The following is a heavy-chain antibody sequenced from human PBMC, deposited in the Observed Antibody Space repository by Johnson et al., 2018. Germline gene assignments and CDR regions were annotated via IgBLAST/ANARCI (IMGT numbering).Heavy chain of an antibody. CDR3: ANPFRYDSSGDPWDY. V-gene: IGHV1-8*01. D-gene: IGHD3-22*01. J-gene: IGHJ4*02. Sequence: QVQLVQSGAEMKKPGASVKVSCKASGYIFSNFDINWIRQASGQGLEWMGWMSPKSGNTGYAEKFRGRVTMTRNTSISTAYMELDSRRSEDTAVYYCANPFRYDSSGDPWDYWGQGTMVTVSS. CDR2: MSPKSGNT. CDR1: GYIFSNFD.